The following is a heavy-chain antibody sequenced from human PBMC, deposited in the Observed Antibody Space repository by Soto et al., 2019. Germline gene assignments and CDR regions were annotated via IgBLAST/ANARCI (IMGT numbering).Heavy chain of an antibody. V-gene: IGHV3-33*01. J-gene: IGHJ6*03. CDR3: ARDSTAGGRLLLYYMDV. D-gene: IGHD3-10*01. CDR1: GFTFSSYG. CDR2: IWYDGSNK. Sequence: GGSLRLSCAASGFTFSSYGMHWVRQAPGKGLEWVAVIWYDGSNKYYADSVKGRFTISRDNSKNTLYLQMNSLRAEDTAVYYCARDSTAGGRLLLYYMDVWGKGTTVTVSS.